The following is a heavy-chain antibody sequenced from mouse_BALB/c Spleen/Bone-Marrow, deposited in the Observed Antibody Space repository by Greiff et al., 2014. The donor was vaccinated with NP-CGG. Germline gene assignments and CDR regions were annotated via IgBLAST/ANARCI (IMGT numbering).Heavy chain of an antibody. CDR3: ARCLTGTSAMDY. CDR2: INPGSGDT. J-gene: IGHJ4*01. CDR1: GYAFTNYL. V-gene: IGHV1-54*01. D-gene: IGHD4-1*01. Sequence: QVQLKESGAELVRPGTSVKVSCKASGYAFTNYLIEWVKQRPGQGLEWIGVINPGSGDTNYNEKFKAKATLTADKSSSTAYMQLSSLTSDDSAVYFCARCLTGTSAMDYWGQGTSVTVSS.